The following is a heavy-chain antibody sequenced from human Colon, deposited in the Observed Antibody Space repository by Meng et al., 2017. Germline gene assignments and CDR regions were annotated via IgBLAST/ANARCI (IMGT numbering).Heavy chain of an antibody. CDR3: ARNYGP. V-gene: IGHV4-61*01. J-gene: IGHJ5*02. D-gene: IGHD4-17*01. CDR2: IYYSGST. Sequence: QVQLQESGPGLVRPSESLSLPCPVSGGSVSSGSCYWSWIRQPPGKGLEWIGYIYYSGSTNYNPSLKSRVTISVDTSKNQFSLKLSSVTAADTAVYYCARNYGPWGQGTLVTVSS. CDR1: GGSVSSGSCY.